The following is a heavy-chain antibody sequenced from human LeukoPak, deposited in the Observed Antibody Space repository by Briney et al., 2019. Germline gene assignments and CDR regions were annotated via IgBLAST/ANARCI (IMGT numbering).Heavy chain of an antibody. D-gene: IGHD2-2*01. CDR1: GFTFGTYG. Sequence: GGSLRLSCAGSGFTFGTYGMHWVRQAPGKGLEWVADISYDGNSKYYSGSAKGRFTISRDNSKNTLYLQMNSLRPEDTAVYYCANGDPGPADHPMNDYYYSLDVWGQGTTVIVSS. V-gene: IGHV3-30*18. CDR3: ANGDPGPADHPMNDYYYSLDV. CDR2: ISYDGNSK. J-gene: IGHJ6*02.